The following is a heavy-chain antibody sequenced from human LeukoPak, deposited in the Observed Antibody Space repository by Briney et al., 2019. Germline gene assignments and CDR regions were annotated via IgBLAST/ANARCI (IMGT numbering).Heavy chain of an antibody. CDR1: GFTFSSYW. J-gene: IGHJ6*03. Sequence: GGSLRLSCAASGFTFSSYWMSWVRQAPGKGLEWVANIKQDGSEKYYVDFVKGRFTISRDNAKNSLSLQMNSLRAEDTAVYYCARDGYCSSTICYTSSYYMDVWGKGTTVTVSS. V-gene: IGHV3-7*01. CDR2: IKQDGSEK. D-gene: IGHD2-2*02. CDR3: ARDGYCSSTICYTSSYYMDV.